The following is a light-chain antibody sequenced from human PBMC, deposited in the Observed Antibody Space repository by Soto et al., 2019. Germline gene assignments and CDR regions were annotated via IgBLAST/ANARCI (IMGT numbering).Light chain of an antibody. J-gene: IGKJ1*01. CDR3: QQYNSYSWT. V-gene: IGKV1-5*01. CDR2: DAS. CDR1: QSISSW. Sequence: DIQMTQSPSTLSASVGDRVTITCRASQSISSWLAWYQQKPGKAPKLLIYDASSLESGVPSRVSGSGSGTEFTPTISSLQPDDLATYYCQQYNSYSWTFGQGTKVEIK.